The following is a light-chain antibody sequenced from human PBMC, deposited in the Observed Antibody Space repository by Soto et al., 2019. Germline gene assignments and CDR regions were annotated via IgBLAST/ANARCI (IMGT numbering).Light chain of an antibody. CDR1: ESISRH. CDR3: QQSYSTLSIS. Sequence: DIQMTQSPSSLSASVGDRVTITYRASESISRHLNWYQQKPGKAPNLLIYAASTLQNGVPSRFSGSGSWTDFTLTISSLQPEDFATYYCQQSYSTLSISFGQGTRLEIK. CDR2: AAS. J-gene: IGKJ5*01. V-gene: IGKV1-39*01.